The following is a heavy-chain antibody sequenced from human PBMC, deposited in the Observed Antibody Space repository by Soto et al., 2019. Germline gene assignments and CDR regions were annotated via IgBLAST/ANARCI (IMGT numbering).Heavy chain of an antibody. CDR3: ARHKGYGGKSASFRQYLYGMDV. Sequence: GESLKISCKGSGYSFTSYWIGWVLQMSGKGLEWMVIIYPGDSDTRYSPSFQGQVTISDDKSISTAYLQWSSLKAPDPAMYYWARHKGYGGKSASFRQYLYGMDVWGQGTTVNVSS. CDR2: IYPGDSDT. V-gene: IGHV5-51*01. CDR1: GYSFTSYW. D-gene: IGHD4-17*01. J-gene: IGHJ6*02.